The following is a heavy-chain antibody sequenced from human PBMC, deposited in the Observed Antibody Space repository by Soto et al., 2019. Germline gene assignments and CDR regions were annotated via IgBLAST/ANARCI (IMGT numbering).Heavy chain of an antibody. CDR1: GFTFSDHY. CDR3: VGPPGIAPAGTN. CDR2: IKNKVNSYTT. J-gene: IGHJ4*02. V-gene: IGHV3-72*01. Sequence: EVQLVESGGGLVQPGGSLRLSCAVSGFTFSDHYMDWVRQAPGKGLEWVGRIKNKVNSYTTEYAASVKGRFVISRDDSKSTLYLQMDSLKTEDTAVHYRVGPPGIAPAGTNWGQGTLVTVSS. D-gene: IGHD6-13*01.